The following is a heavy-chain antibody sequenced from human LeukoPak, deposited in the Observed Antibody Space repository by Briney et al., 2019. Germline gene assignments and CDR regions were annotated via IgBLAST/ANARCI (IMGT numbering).Heavy chain of an antibody. J-gene: IGHJ6*02. D-gene: IGHD3-10*01. V-gene: IGHV3-66*01. CDR2: IYSGGST. Sequence: GGSLRLSCAASGFTVSSNYMSWVRQAPGKGLEWVSVIYSGGSTYYADSVKGRFTISRDNSKNTLYLQMNSLRAEDTAVYYCARGRTMVRGVIMTGYGMDVWGQGTTVTVSS. CDR1: GFTVSSNY. CDR3: ARGRTMVRGVIMTGYGMDV.